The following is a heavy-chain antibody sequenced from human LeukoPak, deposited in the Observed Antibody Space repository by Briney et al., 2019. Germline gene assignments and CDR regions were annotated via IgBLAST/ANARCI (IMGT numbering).Heavy chain of an antibody. CDR3: ARRAYYDSSGYYYYFDY. CDR2: IYPGDSDT. CDR1: GYSFTSYW. Sequence: GASLKISCKGSGYSFTSYWIGWVRQMPGKGLEWMGIIYPGDSDTRYSPSFQGQVTISADKSISTAYLQWTSLKASDTAMYYCARRAYYDSSGYYYYFDYWGQGTLVTVSS. V-gene: IGHV5-51*01. J-gene: IGHJ4*02. D-gene: IGHD3-22*01.